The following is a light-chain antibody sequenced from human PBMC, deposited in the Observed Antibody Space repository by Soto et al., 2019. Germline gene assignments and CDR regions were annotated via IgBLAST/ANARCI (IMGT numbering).Light chain of an antibody. V-gene: IGKV3-15*01. J-gene: IGKJ1*01. Sequence: EIVRTQSPATLSVSPGERATLSCRASQGVSSNLAWYQQKPGQSPRLLIYRASTRATGVPARFSGSGSGTEFTLTISSLQSEDFAVYYCQQYNNWPKMFGQRTKVDIK. CDR2: RAS. CDR3: QQYNNWPKM. CDR1: QGVSSN.